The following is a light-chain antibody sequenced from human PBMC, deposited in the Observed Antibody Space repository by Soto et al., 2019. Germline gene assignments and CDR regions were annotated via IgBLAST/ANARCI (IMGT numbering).Light chain of an antibody. J-gene: IGLJ2*01. CDR1: SSDVGAYNY. CDR3: AAWDDSLNGHVV. V-gene: IGLV2-8*01. CDR2: EVR. Sequence: QSALTQPPSASGSPGQSVTISCTGTSSDVGAYNYVSWYQQHPGRAPKLMIYEVRKRPSGVPDRFSGSKSGTSASLAISGLQSEDEADYYCAAWDDSLNGHVVFGGGTKVTVL.